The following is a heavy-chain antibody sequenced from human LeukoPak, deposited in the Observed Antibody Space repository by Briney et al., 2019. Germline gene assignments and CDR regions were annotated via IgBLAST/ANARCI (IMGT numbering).Heavy chain of an antibody. J-gene: IGHJ4*02. V-gene: IGHV3-30*18. D-gene: IGHD1-20*01. Sequence: GGSLRLSSVHPAYTPSDYRIQCVCQALGKGLEWVALISYDGSNKYYADSVKGRFTISRDNSKNTLYLQMNSLRTEDTAVYYCAKVGKAYYWNPCVRWVQGTLVTVSS. CDR2: ISYDGSNK. CDR3: AKVGKAYYWNPCVR. CDR1: AYTPSDYR.